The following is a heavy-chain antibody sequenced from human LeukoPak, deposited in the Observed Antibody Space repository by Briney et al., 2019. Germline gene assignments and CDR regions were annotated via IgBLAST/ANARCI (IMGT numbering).Heavy chain of an antibody. CDR1: GITFSRYS. D-gene: IGHD3-10*01. J-gene: IGHJ6*03. Sequence: GSLRLSCAASGITFSRYSMNWVRQAPGKGLEWVSYISRSSSTIHYADSVKGRFTISRDNAKSSLFLQMNSLRAEDTAVYYCVRAGAETGGFYHMDVWGEGTTVTVSS. V-gene: IGHV3-48*04. CDR3: VRAGAETGGFYHMDV. CDR2: ISRSSSTI.